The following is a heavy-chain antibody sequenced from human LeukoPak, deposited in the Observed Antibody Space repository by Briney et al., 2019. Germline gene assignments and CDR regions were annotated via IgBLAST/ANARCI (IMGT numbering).Heavy chain of an antibody. Sequence: ASLKVSCKASEYTFTDHFLHWVRQAPGQGLQWLGLINPYSGLTSFAQNFRGRLTLTRDTSIRTCYMALTSLRSDDTAVYFCARARQHAFDVFDLWGHGTLVTVSS. CDR2: INPYSGLT. CDR1: EYTFTDHF. V-gene: IGHV1-2*02. CDR3: ARARQHAFDVFDL. J-gene: IGHJ3*01.